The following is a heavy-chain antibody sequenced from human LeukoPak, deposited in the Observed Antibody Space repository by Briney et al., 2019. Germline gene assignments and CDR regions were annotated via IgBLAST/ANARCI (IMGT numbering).Heavy chain of an antibody. V-gene: IGHV4-34*01. CDR3: AARRTTVTTTPFDY. CDR2: INHSGST. J-gene: IGHJ4*02. D-gene: IGHD4-17*01. CDR1: GGSFSGYY. Sequence: SETLSLTCDVYGGSFSGYYCTSIRQPPGKGLEWIREINHSGSTNYNPSLKSRLTILVDTSKIQFSLKLTSVTAADTAVYYCAARRTTVTTTPFDYWGQGTLVAVSS.